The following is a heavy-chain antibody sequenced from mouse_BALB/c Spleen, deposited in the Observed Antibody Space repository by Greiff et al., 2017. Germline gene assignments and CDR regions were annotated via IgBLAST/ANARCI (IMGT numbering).Heavy chain of an antibody. D-gene: IGHD2-12*01. J-gene: IGHJ3*01. CDR3: ARGDYRYDTWFAY. Sequence: EVQLQESGGGLVQPGGSRKLSCAASGFTFSSFGMHWVRQAPEKGLEWVAYISSGSSTIYYADTVKGRFTISRDNPKNTLFLQMTSLRSEDTAMYYCARGDYRYDTWFAYWGQGTLVTVSA. CDR2: ISSGSSTI. V-gene: IGHV5-17*02. CDR1: GFTFSSFG.